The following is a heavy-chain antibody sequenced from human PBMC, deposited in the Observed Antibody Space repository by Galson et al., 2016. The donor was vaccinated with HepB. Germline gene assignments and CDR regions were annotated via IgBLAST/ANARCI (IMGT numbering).Heavy chain of an antibody. CDR3: AREGLSSSTRHWGFFGY. CDR1: GFIFDNYA. J-gene: IGHJ4*02. V-gene: IGHV3-23*01. D-gene: IGHD2-2*01. CDR2: IFGGGFGE. Sequence: SLRLSCAASGFIFDNYAMGWVRQPPGKGLEWISAIFGGGFGENYPDSVKGRFTISRDNSKNTLYLQMNSLRAEDTAVYYCAREGLSSSTRHWGFFGYLGQGTLVTVSS.